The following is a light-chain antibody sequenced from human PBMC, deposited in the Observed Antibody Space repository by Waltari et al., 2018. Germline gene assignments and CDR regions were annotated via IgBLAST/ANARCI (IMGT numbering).Light chain of an antibody. CDR1: SSDVGGYDY. CDR3: SSYVVNNYVV. Sequence: QSALTQPPSASGSPGQSVTLSCTGTSSDVGGYDYVSWYQHHPGKVPKILIYEVNKRPSGVPDRFSGSKSGNTASLTVSGLQAEDEADYYCSSYVVNNYVVFGRGTKLTVL. J-gene: IGLJ2*01. CDR2: EVN. V-gene: IGLV2-8*01.